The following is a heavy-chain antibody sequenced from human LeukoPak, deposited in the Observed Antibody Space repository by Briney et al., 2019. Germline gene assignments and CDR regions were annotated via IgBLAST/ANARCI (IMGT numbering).Heavy chain of an antibody. CDR1: GYTFSNYY. CDR3: ASSKTTVTTRIDY. J-gene: IGHJ4*02. D-gene: IGHD4-11*01. V-gene: IGHV1-46*01. CDR2: INPSGTST. Sequence: ASVKVSCKASGYTFSNYYIHWVRQAPGQGLEWMGLINPSGTSTNYAQEFQGRVTMTRDTSISTAYMELSRLRSDDTAVYYCASSKTTVTTRIDYWGQGTLVTVSS.